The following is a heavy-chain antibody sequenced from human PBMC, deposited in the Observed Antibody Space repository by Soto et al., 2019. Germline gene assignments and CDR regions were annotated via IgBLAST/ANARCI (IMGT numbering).Heavy chain of an antibody. CDR1: GGSFSGYY. V-gene: IGHV4-34*09. CDR2: IYHSGST. Sequence: SETLSLTCAVYGGSFSGYYWSWIRQHPGKGLEWIGYIYHSGSTYYNPSLKSRVTISVDTSKNQFSLKVSSVTAADTAVYYCAREAAGILNWFDPWGQGTLVTVSS. CDR3: AREAAGILNWFDP. D-gene: IGHD6-25*01. J-gene: IGHJ5*02.